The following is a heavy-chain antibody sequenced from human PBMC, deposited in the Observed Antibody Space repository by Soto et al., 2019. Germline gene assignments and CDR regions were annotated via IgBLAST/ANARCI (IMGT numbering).Heavy chain of an antibody. V-gene: IGHV1-58*01. Sequence: SVKVSCKASGFTLPSSAVQCVRQARGQRLEWIGWIVVGSGNTNYAQKFQKRVTINRDISTSTAYMELSSLRSEDTAVYYCAADGITAAGNFDYWGQGTLVTVSS. J-gene: IGHJ4*02. CDR1: GFTLPSSA. CDR2: IVVGSGNT. D-gene: IGHD6-13*01. CDR3: AADGITAAGNFDY.